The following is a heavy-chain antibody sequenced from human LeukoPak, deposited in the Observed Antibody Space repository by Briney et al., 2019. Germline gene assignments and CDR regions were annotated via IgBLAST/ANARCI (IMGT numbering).Heavy chain of an antibody. V-gene: IGHV4-34*01. CDR3: ARPPRPTTVTNSRARSYYMDV. D-gene: IGHD4-17*01. CDR2: INHSGST. Sequence: PSETLSLTCAVYGGSFSGYYWSWIRQPPGKGLEWIGEINHSGSTNYNPSLKSRVTISVDTSKNQFSLKLSSVTAADTPVYYCARPPRPTTVTNSRARSYYMDVWGKGTTVTVSS. J-gene: IGHJ6*03. CDR1: GGSFSGYY.